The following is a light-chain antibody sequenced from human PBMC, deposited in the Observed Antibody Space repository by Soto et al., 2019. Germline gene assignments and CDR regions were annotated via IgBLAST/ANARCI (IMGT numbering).Light chain of an antibody. Sequence: ETVVTQSPGTLSLSPGERATLSCRASQSVSSSYLAWYQQKPGQAPRRLIYGASSRATGIPDRFSGSGSGTDFPLTISRLEPEDLAVYYCQQYGRSPPSWTFGQGTEVEIK. V-gene: IGKV3-20*01. J-gene: IGKJ1*01. CDR3: QQYGRSPPSWT. CDR1: QSVSSSY. CDR2: GAS.